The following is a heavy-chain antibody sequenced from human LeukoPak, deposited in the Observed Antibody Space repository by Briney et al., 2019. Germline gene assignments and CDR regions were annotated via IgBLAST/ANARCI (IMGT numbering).Heavy chain of an antibody. CDR2: IKQDGSAK. D-gene: IGHD3-22*01. J-gene: IGHJ4*02. V-gene: IGHV3-7*01. Sequence: GGSLRLSCAASGFTFSSYWMSWVRQAPGKGLEWVANIKQDGSAKYYVDSVKGRFTISRDNAKNSLYLQMNSLRAEDTAVYYCARDHLQYYYDSSGYYEDNFDYWGQGTLVTVSS. CDR1: GFTFSSYW. CDR3: ARDHLQYYYDSSGYYEDNFDY.